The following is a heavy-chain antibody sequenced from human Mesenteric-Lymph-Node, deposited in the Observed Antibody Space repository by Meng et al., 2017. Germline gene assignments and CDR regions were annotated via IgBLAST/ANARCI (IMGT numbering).Heavy chain of an antibody. CDR1: GGSISSSSYY. V-gene: IGHV4-39*01. D-gene: IGHD1-14*01. CDR3: ARHHHSPTFDY. J-gene: IGHJ4*02. CDR2: VVYSGTT. Sequence: QLKLPGSGPGLVKPSETLSPPCTVSGGSISSSSYYWAWIRQPPGEGLEWIGSVVYSGTTYYTSSLKSRVSISVDTSKNQFSLKLSSVTAADTAVYYCARHHHSPTFDYWGQGTLVTVSS.